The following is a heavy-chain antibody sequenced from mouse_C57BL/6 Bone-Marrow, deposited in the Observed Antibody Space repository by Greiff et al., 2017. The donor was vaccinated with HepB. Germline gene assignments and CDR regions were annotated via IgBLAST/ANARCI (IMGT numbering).Heavy chain of an antibody. J-gene: IGHJ2*01. CDR1: GYSITSGYY. D-gene: IGHD2-4*01. CDR2: ISYDGSN. V-gene: IGHV3-6*01. CDR3: ARSGLRRGY. Sequence: EVKLQESGPGLVKPSQSLSLTCSVTGYSITSGYYWNWIRQFPGNKLEWMGYISYDGSNNYNPSLKNRISITRDTSTNQFFLKLNSVTTEDTATYYCARSGLRRGYWGQGTTLTVSS.